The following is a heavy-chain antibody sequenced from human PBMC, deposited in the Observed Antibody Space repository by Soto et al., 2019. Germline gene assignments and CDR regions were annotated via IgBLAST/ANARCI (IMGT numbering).Heavy chain of an antibody. CDR3: ASATVGRGGVAY. Sequence: GGSLRLSCAASGFTFSSYAMSWVRQAPGKGLEWVANIKLDGSEKYYVDSVKGRFTISRDNAKNSLYLQMNSLRAEDTAVYYCASATVGRGGVAYWGQGTLVTVSS. CDR2: IKLDGSEK. D-gene: IGHD3-16*01. CDR1: GFTFSSYA. V-gene: IGHV3-7*03. J-gene: IGHJ4*02.